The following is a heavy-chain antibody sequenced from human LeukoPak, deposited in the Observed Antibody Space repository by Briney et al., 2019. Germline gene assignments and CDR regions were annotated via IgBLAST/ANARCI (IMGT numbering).Heavy chain of an antibody. Sequence: PGGSLRLSCAASGFTFSSYAMSWVRQAPGKGLEWVSSISGSGGTTYYADSVKGRFTISRDNSKTTLYLQMNSLRAEDTAVYYCAKGGLGNREALDYWGQGTLVTVPS. CDR3: AKGGLGNREALDY. CDR1: GFTFSSYA. V-gene: IGHV3-23*01. CDR2: ISGSGGTT. J-gene: IGHJ4*02. D-gene: IGHD4-23*01.